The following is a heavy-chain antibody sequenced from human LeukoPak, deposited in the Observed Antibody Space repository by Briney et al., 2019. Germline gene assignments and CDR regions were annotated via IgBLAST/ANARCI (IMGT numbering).Heavy chain of an antibody. D-gene: IGHD3-16*02. CDR1: GNSISSGDYY. J-gene: IGHJ4*02. V-gene: IGHV4-61*02. CDR3: ARERDYVWGSYRFSRYYFDY. Sequence: SQTLSLTCTVSGNSISSGDYYWSWIRQPAGKGLEWIGRIYTSGSTNYNPSLKSRVTISGDTSKNQFSLRLSSVTAADTAVYYCARERDYVWGSYRFSRYYFDYWGQGTLVTVSS. CDR2: IYTSGST.